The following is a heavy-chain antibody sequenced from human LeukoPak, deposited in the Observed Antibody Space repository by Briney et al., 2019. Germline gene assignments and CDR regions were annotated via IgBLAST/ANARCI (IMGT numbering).Heavy chain of an antibody. CDR1: GGSISSSSYY. CDR2: IYYSGST. J-gene: IGHJ3*02. Sequence: SSGTLSLTCTVSGGSISSSSYYWGWIRQPPGKGLEWIGSIYYSGSTYYNPSLKSRVTISVDTSKNQFSLKLSSVTAADTAVHYCARQYPPYGSGSYYKGDDAFDIWGQGTMVTVSS. D-gene: IGHD3-10*01. CDR3: ARQYPPYGSGSYYKGDDAFDI. V-gene: IGHV4-39*01.